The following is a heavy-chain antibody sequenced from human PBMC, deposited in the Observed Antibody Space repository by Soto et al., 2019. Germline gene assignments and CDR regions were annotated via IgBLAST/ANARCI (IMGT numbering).Heavy chain of an antibody. Sequence: QVQLVQSGAEVKKPGSSVKVSCKASGGTFSSYIFSWVRQAPGQGLEWMGRIIPILGIPDYAQKSQGRVTITADKSTGTVYMELRSTRSDETDVFYCAVEVRPEYKDYGPAWYWGQGTLVTVSS. CDR3: AVEVRPEYKDYGPAWY. CDR1: GGTFSSYI. CDR2: IIPILGIP. D-gene: IGHD3-16*01. V-gene: IGHV1-69*02. J-gene: IGHJ4*02.